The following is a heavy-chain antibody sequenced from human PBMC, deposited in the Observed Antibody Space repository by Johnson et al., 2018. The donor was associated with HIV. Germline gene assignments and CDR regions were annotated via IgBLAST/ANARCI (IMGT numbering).Heavy chain of an antibody. CDR1: GFTFDDYA. Sequence: VQLVESGGGLVQPGRSLRLSCAASGFTFDDYAMHWVRQAPGKGLAWVSGISGSGGSTYYADSVKGRFTISRDNSKNTLYLQMNSLGAEDTAVYYCAKEAGGLVNNAFDIWGQGTMVTVSS. J-gene: IGHJ3*02. CDR3: AKEAGGLVNNAFDI. V-gene: IGHV3-23*04. CDR2: ISGSGGST. D-gene: IGHD3-9*01.